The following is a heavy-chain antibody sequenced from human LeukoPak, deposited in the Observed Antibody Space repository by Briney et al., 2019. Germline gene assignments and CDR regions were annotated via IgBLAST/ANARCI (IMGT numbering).Heavy chain of an antibody. J-gene: IGHJ4*02. D-gene: IGHD5-18*01. Sequence: GGSLRLSCAASGFTFSSYAMHWVRQAPGKGLEYVSVISSNGGRTYYANSVKGRFTISRDNSKNTLYLQMGSLRAEDTAVYYCARGPRYSYGPDFDYWGQETLVTVSS. V-gene: IGHV3-64*01. CDR1: GFTFSSYA. CDR3: ARGPRYSYGPDFDY. CDR2: ISSNGGRT.